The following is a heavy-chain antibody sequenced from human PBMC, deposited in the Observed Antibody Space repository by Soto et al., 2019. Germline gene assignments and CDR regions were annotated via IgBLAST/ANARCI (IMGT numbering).Heavy chain of an antibody. CDR3: ARHGFGGNPYYYGLDV. J-gene: IGHJ6*02. CDR2: VYYSGST. Sequence: PSETLSLTCTVSGGSITSYYWSWIRRPPGKGLEWIGYVYYSGSTNYNPSLKSRVTISVDTSKNQFSLKLSSVTAADTAVYYCARHGFGGNPYYYGLDVWGQGTTVTVSS. D-gene: IGHD3-10*01. CDR1: GGSITSYY. V-gene: IGHV4-59*08.